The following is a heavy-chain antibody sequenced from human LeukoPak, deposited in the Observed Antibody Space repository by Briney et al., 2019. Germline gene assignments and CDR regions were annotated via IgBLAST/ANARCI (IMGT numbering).Heavy chain of an antibody. CDR3: GCMVRGAYPPYYYYYMDV. V-gene: IGHV1-69*05. D-gene: IGHD3-10*01. Sequence: GASVKVSCKASGGTFSSYAISWVRQAPGQGLEWMGGIIPIFGTANYAQKFQGRVTITTDESTSTAYMELSSLRSEDTTVYYCGCMVRGAYPPYYYYYMDVWGKGTTVTVSS. CDR1: GGTFSSYA. CDR2: IIPIFGTA. J-gene: IGHJ6*03.